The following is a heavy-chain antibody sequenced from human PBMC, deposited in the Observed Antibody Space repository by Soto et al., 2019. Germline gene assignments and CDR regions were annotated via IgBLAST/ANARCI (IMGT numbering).Heavy chain of an antibody. CDR2: ISYDGSNK. CDR3: AKEKLLYYYDSSGYHTPPPDY. V-gene: IGHV3-30*18. J-gene: IGHJ4*02. CDR1: GFTFSSYG. D-gene: IGHD3-22*01. Sequence: GGSLRLSCAASGFTFSSYGMHWVRQAPGKGLEWVAVISYDGSNKYYADSVKGRFTISRDNSKNTLYLQMNSLRAEDTAVYYCAKEKLLYYYDSSGYHTPPPDYWGQGTLVTVSS.